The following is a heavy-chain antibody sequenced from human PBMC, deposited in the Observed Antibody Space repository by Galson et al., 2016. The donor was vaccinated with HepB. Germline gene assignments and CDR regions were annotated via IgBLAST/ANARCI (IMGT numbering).Heavy chain of an antibody. D-gene: IGHD3-3*01. Sequence: TLSLTCTVSGDSISSGNYYWSWIRQPAGKGLEWIGRFYTGGTIDYNPSLKSRVTISVATSKNQLSLRLSSVTAADTAVYYCAREPALRGHLDWLLGVYWGQGTLVTASS. CDR1: GDSISSGNYY. J-gene: IGHJ4*02. CDR3: AREPALRGHLDWLLGVY. CDR2: FYTGGTI. V-gene: IGHV4-61*02.